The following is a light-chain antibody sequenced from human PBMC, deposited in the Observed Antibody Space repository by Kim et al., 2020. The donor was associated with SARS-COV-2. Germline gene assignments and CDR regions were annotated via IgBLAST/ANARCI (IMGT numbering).Light chain of an antibody. J-gene: IGKJ3*01. CDR2: KVS. CDR1: PSLVYSDGNSY. Sequence: PASISCRASPSLVYSDGNSYLNGFHQRPGQSPRRLIYKVSNRDSGVPDRFSGSGSGSDFTLQISRVEAEDVGVYYCMQGTNWTFTIGPGNKVDIK. CDR3: MQGTNWTFT. V-gene: IGKV2-30*01.